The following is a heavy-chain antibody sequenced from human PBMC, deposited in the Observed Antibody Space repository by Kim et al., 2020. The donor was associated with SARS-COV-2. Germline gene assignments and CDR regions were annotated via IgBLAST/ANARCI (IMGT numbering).Heavy chain of an antibody. CDR3: ARSDGYSYFDY. CDR1: GFTFSSYA. D-gene: IGHD2-15*01. J-gene: IGHJ4*02. CDR2: ISYDGSNK. Sequence: GGSLRLSCAASGFTFSSYAMHWVRQAPGKGLEWVAVISYDGSNKYYVDSVKGRFTISRDNSKNTLYLQMNSLRAEDTAVYYCARSDGYSYFDYWGQGTLVAVSS. V-gene: IGHV3-30-3*01.